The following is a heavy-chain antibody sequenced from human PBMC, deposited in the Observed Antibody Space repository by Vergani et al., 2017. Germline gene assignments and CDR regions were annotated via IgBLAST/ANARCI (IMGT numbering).Heavy chain of an antibody. Sequence: QVQLQESGPGLVKPSQTLSLTCTVSGGSISSGDYYWSWIRQPPGKGLEWIGYTYYSGSTYYNPSLKSRVTISVDTSKNQFSLKLSSVTAADTAVYYCARVRRDDSSGYYYYYGIDVWGQGTTVTVSS. J-gene: IGHJ6*02. CDR1: GGSISSGDYY. D-gene: IGHD3-22*01. V-gene: IGHV4-30-4*01. CDR2: TYYSGST. CDR3: ARVRRDDSSGYYYYYGIDV.